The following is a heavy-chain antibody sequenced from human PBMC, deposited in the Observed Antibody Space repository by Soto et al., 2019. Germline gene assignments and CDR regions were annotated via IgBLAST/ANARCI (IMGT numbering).Heavy chain of an antibody. Sequence: ASVKVSCKTSGYTFSNYGITWVRQAPGQPLEWLGWISLYSDGTNYAQKFQGRVSMTTDTSTTTAYMELSSLRSEDTAVYYCARVQAARLDFDYWGQGTLVTVSS. V-gene: IGHV1-18*01. J-gene: IGHJ4*02. CDR2: ISLYSDGT. CDR1: GYTFSNYG. D-gene: IGHD6-6*01. CDR3: ARVQAARLDFDY.